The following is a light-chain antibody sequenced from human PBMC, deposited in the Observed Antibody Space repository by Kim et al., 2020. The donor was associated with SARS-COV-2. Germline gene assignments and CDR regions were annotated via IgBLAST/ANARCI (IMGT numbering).Light chain of an antibody. CDR1: SSDVGGYNY. CDR2: DVT. Sequence: QSALTQPASVSGSPGQSITISCTGTSSDVGGYNYVSWYQQYPGKAPKLMLYDVTKRPSGVSNRFSGTKSGNTASLTISGLQAEDEAGYYCSSYRSSSYVFGTGTKVTVL. CDR3: SSYRSSSYV. V-gene: IGLV2-14*03. J-gene: IGLJ1*01.